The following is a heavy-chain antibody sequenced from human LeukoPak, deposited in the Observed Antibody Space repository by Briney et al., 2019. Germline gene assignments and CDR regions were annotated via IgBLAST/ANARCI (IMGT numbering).Heavy chain of an antibody. V-gene: IGHV3-30-3*01. CDR1: GFTFSSYA. Sequence: SGRSLRLSCAASGFTFSSYAMHWVRQAPGKGLEWVAVISYDGSNKYYADSVKGRFTISRDNSKNTLYLQVNSLRAEDTAVYYCARDSDQGNIVVVPAAMTNYFDYWGQGTLVTVSS. D-gene: IGHD2-2*01. CDR3: ARDSDQGNIVVVPAAMTNYFDY. J-gene: IGHJ4*02. CDR2: ISYDGSNK.